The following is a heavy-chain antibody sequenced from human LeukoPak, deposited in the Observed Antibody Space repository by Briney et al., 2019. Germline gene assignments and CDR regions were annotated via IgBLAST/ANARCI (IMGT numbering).Heavy chain of an antibody. V-gene: IGHV4-30-4*08. CDR2: IYYSGST. J-gene: IGHJ4*02. Sequence: NPSQTLSLTCTVSGGSISSGDYYWSWIRQPPGKGLEWIGYIYYSGSTYYNPSLKSRVTISVDTSKNQFSLKLSSVTAADTAVYYCARGRPLEYYFDYWGQGTLVTVSS. CDR1: GGSISSGDYY. CDR3: ARGRPLEYYFDY.